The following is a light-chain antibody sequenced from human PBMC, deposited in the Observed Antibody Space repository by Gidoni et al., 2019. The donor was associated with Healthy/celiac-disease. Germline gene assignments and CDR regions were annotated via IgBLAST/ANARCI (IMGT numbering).Light chain of an antibody. CDR2: GAS. J-gene: IGKJ1*01. CDR1: QSVSSSY. V-gene: IGKV3-20*01. CDR3: QQYGSSPWT. Sequence: IALTPSPRTLSLSPGERATRSCSASQSVSSSYLAWYQQKPGQAPRLLIYGASSRATGIPDRFSGSGSGTDFTLTISRLEPEDFAAYYCQQYGSSPWTFGQGTKVEIK.